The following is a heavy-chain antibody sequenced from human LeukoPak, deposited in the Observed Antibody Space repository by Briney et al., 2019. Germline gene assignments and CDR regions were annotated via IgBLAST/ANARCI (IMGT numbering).Heavy chain of an antibody. CDR1: GYTFTGYY. CDR2: INPNSGGT. Sequence: GASVKVSCKASGYTFTGYYMHWVRQAPGQGLEWMGWINPNSGGTNYAQKFQGRVTMTRDTSISTAYMELSRLRSDDTAVYYCARVEDYDFWSGYYSAFDIWGQGTMVTVSS. CDR3: ARVEDYDFWSGYYSAFDI. J-gene: IGHJ3*02. D-gene: IGHD3-3*01. V-gene: IGHV1-2*02.